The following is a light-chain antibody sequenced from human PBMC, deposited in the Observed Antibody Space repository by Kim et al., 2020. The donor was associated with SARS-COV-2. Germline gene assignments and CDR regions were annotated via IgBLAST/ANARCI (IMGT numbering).Light chain of an antibody. Sequence: PGERATPACTASPGVSRNHVAWYQQKPGQAPRLMTYGASSRATGIPDRFSGSGSGTDFTFTITRLEPEDFAVYYCQQYSSSPATFGQGTKVDIK. V-gene: IGKV3-20*01. CDR2: GAS. CDR3: QQYSSSPAT. CDR1: PGVSRNH. J-gene: IGKJ1*01.